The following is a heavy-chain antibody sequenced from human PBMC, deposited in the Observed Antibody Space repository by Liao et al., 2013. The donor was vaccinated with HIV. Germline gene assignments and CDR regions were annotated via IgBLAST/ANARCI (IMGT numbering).Heavy chain of an antibody. Sequence: QVQLQESGPGLVKPSETLSLTCAVYGGSFSGYYWSWIRQPPGKGLEWIGEINHSGSTNYNPSLKSRVTMSVDTSKNQFSLKLSSVTAADTAVYYCARLGMEGAFDIWGQGTMVTVSS. D-gene: IGHD7-27*01. CDR1: GGSFSGYY. J-gene: IGHJ3*02. CDR3: ARLGMEGAFDI. V-gene: IGHV4-34*10. CDR2: INHSGST.